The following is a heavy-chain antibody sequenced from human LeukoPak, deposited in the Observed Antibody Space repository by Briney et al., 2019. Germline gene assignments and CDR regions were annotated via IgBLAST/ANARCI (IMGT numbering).Heavy chain of an antibody. J-gene: IGHJ6*02. CDR2: IWYDGSNK. Sequence: GGSLRLSCAASGFTFSSYGMHWVRQAPGKGLEWVAVIWYDGSNKYYADSEKGRFTISRDNSKNTLYLQMNSLRAEDTAVYYCARDRGFYRYGSGSYYANYGMDVWGQGTTVTVSS. V-gene: IGHV3-33*01. CDR3: ARDRGFYRYGSGSYYANYGMDV. D-gene: IGHD3-10*01. CDR1: GFTFSSYG.